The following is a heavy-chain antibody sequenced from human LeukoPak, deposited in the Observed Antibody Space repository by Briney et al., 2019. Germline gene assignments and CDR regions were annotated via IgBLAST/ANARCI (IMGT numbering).Heavy chain of an antibody. CDR3: ARSLSYYFDY. Sequence: PSETLSLTCTVSGGSISSSSYYWGWIRQPPGKGLEWIGSIYYSGSIYYNPSLKSRVTISVDTSKNQFSLKLSSVTAADTAVYYCARSLSYYFDYWGQGTLVTVSS. V-gene: IGHV4-39*01. D-gene: IGHD3-16*02. CDR2: IYYSGSI. CDR1: GGSISSSSYY. J-gene: IGHJ4*02.